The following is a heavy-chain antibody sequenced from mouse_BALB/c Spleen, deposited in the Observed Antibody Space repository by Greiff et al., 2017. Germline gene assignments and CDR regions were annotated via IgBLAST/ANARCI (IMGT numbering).Heavy chain of an antibody. CDR2: ISSGGST. D-gene: IGHD2-4*01. V-gene: IGHV5-6-5*01. CDR1: GFTFSSYA. J-gene: IGHJ3*01. Sequence: EVQGVESGGGLVKPGGSLKLSCAASGFTFSSYAMSWVRQTPEKRLEWVASISSGGSTYYPDSVKGRFTISRDNARNILYLQMSSLRSEDTAMYYCARGPYYDYDGFAYWGQGTLVTVSA. CDR3: ARGPYYDYDGFAY.